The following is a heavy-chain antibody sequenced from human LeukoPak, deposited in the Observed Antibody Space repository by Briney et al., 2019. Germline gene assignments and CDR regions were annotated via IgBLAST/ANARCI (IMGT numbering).Heavy chain of an antibody. J-gene: IGHJ6*02. V-gene: IGHV3-48*02. CDR3: GKDYSNLRSSMDV. CDR1: GFTFSYSS. CDR2: INSISDEI. Sequence: GGSLRLSCVPSGFTFSYSSINWVRQAPGKWLEWVSYINSISDEIWYVDSGKGRFTISRDDAKNALYLQMNSLRDEDTVVYYCGKDYSNLRSSMDVWGQGTTVSVSS. D-gene: IGHD4-11*01.